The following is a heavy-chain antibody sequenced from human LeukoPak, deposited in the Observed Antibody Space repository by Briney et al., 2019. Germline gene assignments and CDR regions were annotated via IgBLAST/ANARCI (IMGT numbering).Heavy chain of an antibody. V-gene: IGHV1-2*02. CDR1: GYTFTSYY. CDR2: INPNSGDT. CDR3: ARGPRTIYYYDSSGYYYYYYYMDV. J-gene: IGHJ6*03. D-gene: IGHD3-22*01. Sequence: ASVKVSCKASGYTFTSYYIHWVRQAPGQGLEWMAWINPNSGDTNFAQKFQGRVTMTRDTSISTAYMELSRLRSDDTAVYYCARGPRTIYYYDSSGYYYYYYYMDVWGKGTTVTVSS.